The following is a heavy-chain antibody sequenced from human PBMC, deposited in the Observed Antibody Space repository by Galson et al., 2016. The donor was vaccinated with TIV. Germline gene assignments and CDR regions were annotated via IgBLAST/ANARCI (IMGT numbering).Heavy chain of an antibody. CDR2: VKHDGSAT. CDR1: GFTFDNYW. Sequence: SLRLSCAASGFTFDNYWMTWVRQAPGRGLEWVGSVKHDGSATKFGDSVKGRFTISRDNAKKSLYLQMNSLRAEDTAVYYCARSITMMVLVQYWYFDLWGRGTLVTVSS. J-gene: IGHJ2*01. D-gene: IGHD3-22*01. V-gene: IGHV3-7*05. CDR3: ARSITMMVLVQYWYFDL.